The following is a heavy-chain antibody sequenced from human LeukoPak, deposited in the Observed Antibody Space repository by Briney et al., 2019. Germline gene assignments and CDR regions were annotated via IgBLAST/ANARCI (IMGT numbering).Heavy chain of an antibody. D-gene: IGHD3-10*01. CDR1: GDSINNYY. CDR3: ARGPNWALEGSLDF. J-gene: IGHJ4*02. Sequence: PSETLSLTCTVSGDSINNYYWSWIRQPPGKGLEWIGYISYSGSLNYNSSLKSRVTISHDTSKNQFSLNLTSVTTADTAIYYCARGPNWALEGSLDFWGQGTLVTVSS. V-gene: IGHV4-59*01. CDR2: ISYSGSL.